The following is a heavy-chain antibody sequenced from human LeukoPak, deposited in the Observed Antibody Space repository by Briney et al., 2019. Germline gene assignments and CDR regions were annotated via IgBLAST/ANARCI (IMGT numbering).Heavy chain of an antibody. CDR2: ISGSGGST. CDR1: GFTFSSYA. J-gene: IGHJ6*02. Sequence: GGSLRLSCAASGFTFSSYAMSWVRQAPGKGLEWVSAISGSGGSTYYADSVKGRFTISRDNSKNTLYLQMNSLRAEDTAVYYCAKDSVAGTDKYYYAMDVWGQGTTVTVSS. V-gene: IGHV3-23*01. D-gene: IGHD6-19*01. CDR3: AKDSVAGTDKYYYAMDV.